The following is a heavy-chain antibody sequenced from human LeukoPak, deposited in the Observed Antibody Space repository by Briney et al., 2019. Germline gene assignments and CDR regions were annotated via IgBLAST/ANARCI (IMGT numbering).Heavy chain of an antibody. CDR3: AKTAYYDSSGLFDY. Sequence: GRSPRLSCAASGFTFSSYGMHWVRQAPGKGLEWVAVISYDGSNKYYADSVKGRFTISRDNSKNTLYLQMNSLRAEDTAVYYCAKTAYYDSSGLFDYWGQGTLVTVSS. CDR2: ISYDGSNK. J-gene: IGHJ4*02. D-gene: IGHD3-22*01. V-gene: IGHV3-30*18. CDR1: GFTFSSYG.